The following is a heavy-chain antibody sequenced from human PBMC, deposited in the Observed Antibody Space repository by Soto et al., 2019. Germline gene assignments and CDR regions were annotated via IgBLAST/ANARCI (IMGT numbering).Heavy chain of an antibody. D-gene: IGHD1-26*01. V-gene: IGHV1-2*06. CDR1: GYTFIGYY. CDR2: INPRSGDT. J-gene: IGHJ5*02. CDR3: GRDGVGVTPLGWFDP. Sequence: QVQLVQSGAEVKKPGASVKVSCKASGYTFIGYYIHWVRRAPGQGLEWMGRINPRSGDTTYAQKFQGRLTMTRDTSISTAYMELSSLRSDDTAVYYCGRDGVGVTPLGWFDPWGQGSLVTVSS.